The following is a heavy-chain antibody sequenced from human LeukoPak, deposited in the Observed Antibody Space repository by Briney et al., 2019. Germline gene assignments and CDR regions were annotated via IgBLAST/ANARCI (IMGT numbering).Heavy chain of an antibody. J-gene: IGHJ4*02. D-gene: IGHD3-22*01. CDR2: IYSGGSS. V-gene: IGHV3-53*01. Sequence: GGSLRLSCAASGFTVSSNYMSWVRQAPGKGLEWVSVIYSGGSSYYADSVKGRFTISRDNSKNTLYLQMNSLRAEDTAVYYCASLSSGYPINWGQGTLVTVSS. CDR3: ASLSSGYPIN. CDR1: GFTVSSNY.